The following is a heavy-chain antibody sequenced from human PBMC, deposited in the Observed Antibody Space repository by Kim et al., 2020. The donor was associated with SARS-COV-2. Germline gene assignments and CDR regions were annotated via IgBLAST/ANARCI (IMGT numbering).Heavy chain of an antibody. CDR2: ISSSSSYI. D-gene: IGHD2-21*02. CDR1: GFTFSSYS. J-gene: IGHJ4*02. Sequence: GGSLRLSCAASGFTFSSYSMNWVRQAPGKGLEWVSSISSSSSYIYYADSVKGRFTISRDNAKNSLYLQMNSLRAEDTAVYYCARDSISPIVVVTAIVTYFDYWGQGTLVTVSS. V-gene: IGHV3-21*01. CDR3: ARDSISPIVVVTAIVTYFDY.